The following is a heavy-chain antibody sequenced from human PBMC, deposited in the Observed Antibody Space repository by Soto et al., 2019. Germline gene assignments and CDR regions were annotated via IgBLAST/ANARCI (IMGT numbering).Heavy chain of an antibody. CDR3: AKDAIANDGIWLMDS. Sequence: XESLGLSCAASGFIFSDYAMTWARQAPGKELEWVSGLLRPGRSTYYADSVKGRFTISGDTSANTVYLQMDSLRAEDTAVYYCAKDAIANDGIWLMDSWGQGTVVTVPS. CDR1: GFIFSDYA. J-gene: IGHJ5*02. V-gene: IGHV3-23*01. D-gene: IGHD3-16*01. CDR2: LLRPGRST.